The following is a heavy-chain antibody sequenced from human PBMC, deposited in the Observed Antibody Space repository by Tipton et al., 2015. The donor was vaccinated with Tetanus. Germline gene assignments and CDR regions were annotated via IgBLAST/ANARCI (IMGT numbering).Heavy chain of an antibody. V-gene: IGHV4-59*12. J-gene: IGHJ3*02. Sequence: LRLSCTVSGASITSFYWSWIRQSPGKGLEWLGDIYYTGGTHYNASLKGRLTISIDMSENQSSLTLTSVTGADTAVYYCARESWNRDAFDIWGQGTMVTVSS. CDR2: IYYTGGT. CDR3: ARESWNRDAFDI. CDR1: GASITSFY. D-gene: IGHD1-1*01.